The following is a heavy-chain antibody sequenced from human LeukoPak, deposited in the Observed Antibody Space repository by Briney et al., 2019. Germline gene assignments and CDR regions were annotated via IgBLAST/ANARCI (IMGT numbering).Heavy chain of an antibody. CDR2: INSDGSST. CDR1: GFTFSSYW. CDR3: ARGGTYYYDSSGSNFDY. Sequence: GGSLRLSCAASGFTFSSYWMHWVRQAPGKGLVWVSRINSDGSSTSYADSVKGRFTISRDNAKNTLYLQMNSLRAEDTAVYYCARGGTYYYDSSGSNFDYWGQGTLVTVSS. J-gene: IGHJ4*02. D-gene: IGHD3-22*01. V-gene: IGHV3-74*01.